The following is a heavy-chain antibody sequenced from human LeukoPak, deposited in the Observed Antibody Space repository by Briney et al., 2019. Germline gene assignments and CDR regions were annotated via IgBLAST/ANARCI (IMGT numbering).Heavy chain of an antibody. J-gene: IGHJ4*02. CDR2: ISSSSSYI. V-gene: IGHV3-21*04. CDR3: AKGGYVDTAMVEDSAVGSHVDY. CDR1: GFTFSSYS. D-gene: IGHD5-18*01. Sequence: GGSLRLSCAASGFTFSSYSMNWVRQAPGKGLEWVSSISSSSSYIYYADSVKGRFTISRDNAKNSLYLQMNSLRAEDTAVYYCAKGGYVDTAMVEDSAVGSHVDYWGQGTLVTVSS.